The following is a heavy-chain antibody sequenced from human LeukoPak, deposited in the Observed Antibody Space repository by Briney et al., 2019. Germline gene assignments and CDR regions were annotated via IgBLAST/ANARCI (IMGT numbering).Heavy chain of an antibody. Sequence: GGSLSLSCAASGLSFSIYAVRWVRQAPGEGLEWVSGISDGGSRTYYAHPAKGRFTIYRDGSKNTLYLQMNSLRAEDTSVYYCAKVQLGIGIDYWGQGTLVTVSS. V-gene: IGHV3-23*01. CDR3: AKVQLGIGIDY. CDR2: ISDGGSRT. J-gene: IGHJ4*02. D-gene: IGHD7-27*01. CDR1: GLSFSIYA.